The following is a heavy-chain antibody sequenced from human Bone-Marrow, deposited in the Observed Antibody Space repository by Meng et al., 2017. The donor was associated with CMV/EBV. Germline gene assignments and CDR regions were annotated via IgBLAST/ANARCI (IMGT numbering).Heavy chain of an antibody. J-gene: IGHJ6*02. D-gene: IGHD2/OR15-2a*01. V-gene: IGHV1-2*02. CDR1: GYTFTGYY. CDR2: INPNSGGT. CDR3: ARELILAVAGQLSGRNSDSYYYGMDV. Sequence: ASVKVSCKASGYTFTGYYMHWVRQAPGQGLEWMGWINPNSGGTNYAQKFQGRVTMTRDTSISTAYMELSRLRSEDTAVYYCARELILAVAGQLSGRNSDSYYYGMDVWGQGTTVTVSS.